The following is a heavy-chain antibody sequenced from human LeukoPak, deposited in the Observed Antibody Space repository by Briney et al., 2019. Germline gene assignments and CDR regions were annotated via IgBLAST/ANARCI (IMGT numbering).Heavy chain of an antibody. CDR2: INHSGST. CDR3: ARGRAPQYYYGSGSYYYYYMDV. J-gene: IGHJ6*03. Sequence: KPSETLSLICAVYGGSFSGYYWSWIRQPPGKGLEWIGEINHSGSTNYNPSLKSRVTISVDTSKNQFSLKLSSVTAADTAVYYCARGRAPQYYYGSGSYYYYYMDVWGTGTTVTVSS. CDR1: GGSFSGYY. D-gene: IGHD3-10*01. V-gene: IGHV4-34*01.